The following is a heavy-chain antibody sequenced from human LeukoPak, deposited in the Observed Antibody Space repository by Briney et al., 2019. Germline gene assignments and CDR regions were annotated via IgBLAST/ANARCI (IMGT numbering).Heavy chain of an antibody. V-gene: IGHV4-59*08. CDR3: ARLRDEGYSYGSLDY. CDR1: GGSISSYY. Sequence: SETLSLTCTVSGGSISSYYWSWIRQPPGKGLEWIGYIYYSGSTNYNPSLKSRVTISVDTSKNQFSLKLRSVTAADTAVYYCARLRDEGYSYGSLDYWGQGTLVTVSS. J-gene: IGHJ4*02. D-gene: IGHD5-18*01. CDR2: IYYSGST.